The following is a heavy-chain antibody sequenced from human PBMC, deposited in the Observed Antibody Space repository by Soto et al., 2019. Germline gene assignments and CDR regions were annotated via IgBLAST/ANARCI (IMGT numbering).Heavy chain of an antibody. CDR1: GFTFSSYT. D-gene: IGHD2-21*01. CDR2: ISATFGST. CDR3: AKGFIRESGGECTADA. V-gene: IGHV3-23*01. Sequence: SLILSCAASGFTFSSYTMSWVRQAPGEGLEWVSGISATFGSTYYADSGKGRFTFSRDNSKNTLYLQMNSLRAEDTAVYYCAKGFIRESGGECTADAWGKGTLVSVSP. J-gene: IGHJ5*02.